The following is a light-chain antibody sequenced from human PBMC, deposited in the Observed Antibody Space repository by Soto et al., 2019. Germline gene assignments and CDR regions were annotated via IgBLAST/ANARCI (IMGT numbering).Light chain of an antibody. V-gene: IGLV7-43*01. J-gene: IGLJ2*01. CDR1: TGAVTSDHY. Sequence: QAVVTQEPSLTVSPGGTVTLTCASSTGAVTSDHYPNWFQQKPGQAPMPLIYRTTNKHSWTPARFSVSLLGGKAALTLSAAQSEDEAEYYCLLYAGGVHIFGGGTKVTVL. CDR3: LLYAGGVHI. CDR2: RTT.